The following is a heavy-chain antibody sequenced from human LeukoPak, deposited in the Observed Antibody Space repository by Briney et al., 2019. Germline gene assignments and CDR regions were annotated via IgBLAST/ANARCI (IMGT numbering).Heavy chain of an antibody. CDR3: TRGRDAYKCGRD. CDR1: GGALSGNY. J-gene: IGHJ4*02. D-gene: IGHD5-24*01. CDR2: ITHGGSI. V-gene: IGHV4-34*01. Sequence: SETLSLTCAVYGGALSGNYWSWIRQPPGKGLEWIGEITHGGSINYNPSLKSRVTISVDTSKNQFSLNLRSVTGADTAVYYCTRGRDAYKCGRDWGQGSLVTVSA.